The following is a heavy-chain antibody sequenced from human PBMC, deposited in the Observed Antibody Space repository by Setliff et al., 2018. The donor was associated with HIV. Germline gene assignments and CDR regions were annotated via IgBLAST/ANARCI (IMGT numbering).Heavy chain of an antibody. CDR3: ASFLWLDYGMDV. D-gene: IGHD2-21*01. CDR2: VTPDGGDK. V-gene: IGHV3-7*03. CDR1: GFMFGVDW. Sequence: GGSLRLSCAASGFMFGVDWMSWVRQTPGKGLEWVASVTPDGGDKYYANSMKGRFTISRDNAKNSLYLQMNSLRAEDTAVYYCASFLWLDYGMDVWGQGTTVTVSS. J-gene: IGHJ6*02.